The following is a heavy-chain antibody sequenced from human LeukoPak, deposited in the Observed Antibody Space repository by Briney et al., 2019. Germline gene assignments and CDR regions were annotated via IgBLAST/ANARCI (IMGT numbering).Heavy chain of an antibody. J-gene: IGHJ4*02. Sequence: PSETLSLTCTVSGGSISSGDYYWGWIRQPPGKGLEWIGSIYHSGSTNYNPSLKSRVTISVDKSKNQFSLKLSSVTAADTAVYYCARGGNYYDSSGYYYLDYWGQGTLVTVSS. V-gene: IGHV4-39*07. CDR1: GGSISSGDYY. CDR2: IYHSGST. D-gene: IGHD3-22*01. CDR3: ARGGNYYDSSGYYYLDY.